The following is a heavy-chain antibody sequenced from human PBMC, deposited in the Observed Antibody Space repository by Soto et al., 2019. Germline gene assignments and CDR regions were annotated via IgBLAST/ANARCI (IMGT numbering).Heavy chain of an antibody. V-gene: IGHV1-2*04. CDR3: ALVYGSGSYYTFDY. CDR2: INPNSGGT. J-gene: IGHJ4*02. D-gene: IGHD3-10*01. CDR1: GYTFTGYY. Sequence: ASVKVSCKASGYTFTGYYMHWVRQAPGQGLEWMGWINPNSGGTNYAQKFQGWVTMTRDTSISTAYMELSRLRSDDTAVYYCALVYGSGSYYTFDYWGQGTLVTVSS.